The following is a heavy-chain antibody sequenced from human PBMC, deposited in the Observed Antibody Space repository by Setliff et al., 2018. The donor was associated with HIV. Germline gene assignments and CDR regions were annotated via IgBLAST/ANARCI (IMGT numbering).Heavy chain of an antibody. Sequence: ASVKVSCKASGYTFTNYYMHWVRQAPGQGLEWMGIIYPGGARRSYAQKFQGRVTMTWDTSTSTVYMELSSLRSEDTAVYYCARGGGRVGAHDYWGQGTLVTVSS. CDR3: ARGGGRVGAHDY. CDR1: GYTFTNYY. J-gene: IGHJ4*02. CDR2: IYPGGARR. D-gene: IGHD1-26*01. V-gene: IGHV1-46*01.